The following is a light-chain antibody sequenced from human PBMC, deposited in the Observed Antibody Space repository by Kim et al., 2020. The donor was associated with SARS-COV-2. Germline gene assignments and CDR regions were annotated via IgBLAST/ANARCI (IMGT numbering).Light chain of an antibody. CDR1: SSDIGGYNH. CDR3: SSYGGNNNWV. V-gene: IGLV2-8*01. CDR2: EVS. J-gene: IGLJ3*02. Sequence: GQSVTISCTGTSSDIGGYNHVSWYQQHPGKAPKLMIYEVSKWPSGVPDRFSGSKSGNTASLAVSGLQADDEANYYCSSYGGNNNWVFGGGTKLTVL.